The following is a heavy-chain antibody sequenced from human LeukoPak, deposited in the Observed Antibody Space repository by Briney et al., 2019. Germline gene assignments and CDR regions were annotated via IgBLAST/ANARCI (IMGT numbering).Heavy chain of an antibody. Sequence: SETLSLTCTVSGGSISSSSYYWGWIRQPPGKGLEWIGIIYYSGSTYYNPSLKSRVTLSVDTSKNQFSLKLSSVTAADTAVYYCARRHPTYYYDSSDDAFDIWGQGTMVTVSS. J-gene: IGHJ3*02. D-gene: IGHD3-22*01. CDR2: IYYSGST. V-gene: IGHV4-39*07. CDR3: ARRHPTYYYDSSDDAFDI. CDR1: GGSISSSSYY.